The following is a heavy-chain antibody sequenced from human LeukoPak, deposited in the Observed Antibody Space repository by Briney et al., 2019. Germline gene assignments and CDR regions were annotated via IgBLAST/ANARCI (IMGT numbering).Heavy chain of an antibody. CDR3: TRPNLVGATDY. Sequence: PGGSLRLSCAASGFTFSGSAMHWVRRASGKGLEWVGRIRSKANSYATAYAASVKGRFTISRDDSKNTAYLQMNSLKTEDTAVYYCTRPNLVGATDYWGQGTLVTVSS. CDR2: IRSKANSYAT. D-gene: IGHD1-26*01. CDR1: GFTFSGSA. J-gene: IGHJ4*02. V-gene: IGHV3-73*01.